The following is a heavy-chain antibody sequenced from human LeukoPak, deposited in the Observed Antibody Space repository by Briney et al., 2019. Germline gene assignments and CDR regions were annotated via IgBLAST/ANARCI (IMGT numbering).Heavy chain of an antibody. J-gene: IGHJ4*02. CDR3: AKLLGTATTYDS. Sequence: GGSLTLSCEASGFTFSGNWMSWVRQAPGKGLEWVASINPDGSQKLYVDSVKGRFTIFRDNTKSSLYLQMNSLGAEDTAMYYCAKLLGTATTYDSWGQGTRVTVSS. CDR2: INPDGSQK. D-gene: IGHD5-24*01. V-gene: IGHV3-7*01. CDR1: GFTFSGNW.